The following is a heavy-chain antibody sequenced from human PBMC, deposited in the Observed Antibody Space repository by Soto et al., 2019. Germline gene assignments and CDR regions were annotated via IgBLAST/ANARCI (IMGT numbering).Heavy chain of an antibody. V-gene: IGHV4-39*01. CDR2: IYYSGST. D-gene: IGHD3-22*01. CDR3: ARPDQAGDSSGYYYVNPRNYYYYYGMDV. J-gene: IGHJ6*02. CDR1: GGSISSSSYY. Sequence: KPSETLSLTCTVSGGSISSSSYYWGWIRQPPGKGLEWIGSIYYSGSTYYNPSLKSRVTISVDTSKNQFSLKLSSVTAADTAVYYCARPDQAGDSSGYYYVNPRNYYYYYGMDVWGQGTTVTVSS.